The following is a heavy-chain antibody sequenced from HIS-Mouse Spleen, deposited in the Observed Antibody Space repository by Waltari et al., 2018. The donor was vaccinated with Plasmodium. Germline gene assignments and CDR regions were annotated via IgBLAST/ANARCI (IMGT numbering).Heavy chain of an antibody. V-gene: IGHV4-59*01. J-gene: IGHJ4*02. CDR3: ARGYDFWSGYSPYFDY. CDR2: IYSSGST. CDR1: GGSISSYY. Sequence: QVQLQESGPGLVTPSETLSLTCTVSGGSISSYYWSWIRQPPGKGLEWIGYIYSSGSTNSKPSLKSRVTISVDTSKNQFSLKLSSVTAADTAVYYCARGYDFWSGYSPYFDYWGQGTLVTVSS. D-gene: IGHD3-3*01.